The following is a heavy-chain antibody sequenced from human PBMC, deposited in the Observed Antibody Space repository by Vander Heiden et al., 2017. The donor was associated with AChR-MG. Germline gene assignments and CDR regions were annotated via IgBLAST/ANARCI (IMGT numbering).Heavy chain of an antibody. CDR3: ARARASKCYFDY. J-gene: IGHJ4*02. CDR2: ISYDGSNK. Sequence: QVQLVESGGGVVQPGRSLRLSCAASGFTLSSCAMHWVRQAPGKGLEWVAVISYDGSNKYYADSVKGRFTISRDNSKNTLYLQMNSLRAEDTAVYYCARARASKCYFDYWGQGTLVTVSS. V-gene: IGHV3-30-3*01. CDR1: GFTLSSCA.